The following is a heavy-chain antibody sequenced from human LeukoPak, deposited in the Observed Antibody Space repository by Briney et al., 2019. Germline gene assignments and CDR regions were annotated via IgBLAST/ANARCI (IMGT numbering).Heavy chain of an antibody. Sequence: GGSLRLSCAASGFTFSSYWMSWVRQAPGKGLEWVANIKQDGSEKYYVDSVKGRFTISRDNAKNSLYLQMNSLRAEDTAVCYCARGLLTSRRFGESTNWFDPWGQGTLVTVSS. J-gene: IGHJ5*02. CDR3: ARGLLTSRRFGESTNWFDP. CDR2: IKQDGSEK. D-gene: IGHD3-10*01. V-gene: IGHV3-7*01. CDR1: GFTFSSYW.